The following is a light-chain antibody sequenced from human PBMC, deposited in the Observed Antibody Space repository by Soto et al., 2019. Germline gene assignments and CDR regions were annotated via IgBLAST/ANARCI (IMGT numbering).Light chain of an antibody. V-gene: IGKV3-20*01. CDR1: QSLSNNIY. J-gene: IGKJ1*01. CDR2: GAS. CDR3: QQYGSSGT. Sequence: EIRLTQSPGTLSLSPGERATLSCRASQSLSNNIYLAWYQQKAGRAPRLLIYGASNRATGIPDRFSGSGSGTDFTLTISRLEPEDFAVYYCQQYGSSGTFGQGTKVDIK.